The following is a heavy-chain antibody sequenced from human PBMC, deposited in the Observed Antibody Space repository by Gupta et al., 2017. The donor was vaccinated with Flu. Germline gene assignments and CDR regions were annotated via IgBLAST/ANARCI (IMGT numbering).Heavy chain of an antibody. CDR3: ARLLDTVKVIPSPYYYYGMDV. J-gene: IGHJ6*02. Sequence: QVRLVQSGAEVKKPGSSVKVSCKTSGGTFSNYAFSWVRQAPGQGLEWMGGIIPVFGTTNYAPKFQGRVSITADESTRTAYMELSGLRSEDTAVYYCARLLDTVKVIPSPYYYYGMDVWGQGTTVTVSS. CDR1: GGTFSNYA. D-gene: IGHD5-18*01. CDR2: IIPVFGTT. V-gene: IGHV1-69*01.